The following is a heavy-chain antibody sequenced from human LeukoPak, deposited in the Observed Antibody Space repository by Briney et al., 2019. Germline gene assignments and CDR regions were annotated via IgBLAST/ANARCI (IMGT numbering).Heavy chain of an antibody. V-gene: IGHV3-33*01. CDR2: IWYDGSRT. CDR1: GGTFSSHG. Sequence: GGSLRLSCVASGGTFSSHGMHWFRQAPGKGLEWVAVIWYDGSRTLYAYSVKGRFTLTRDASNPTLYLQVHSLSAEDTAVYYCAREASGYYSDLWGQGTLVRVS. J-gene: IGHJ5*02. D-gene: IGHD3-3*01. CDR3: AREASGYYSDL.